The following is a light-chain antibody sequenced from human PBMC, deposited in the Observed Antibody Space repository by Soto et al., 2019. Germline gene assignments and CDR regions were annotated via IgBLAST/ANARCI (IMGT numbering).Light chain of an antibody. CDR1: QSVSRSY. J-gene: IGKJ1*01. CDR3: QQYGSSPGT. Sequence: EMVLTQSPGTLSLSPGERATLSCRASQSVSRSYVAWYQQKPGQAPRPLIYGASSRATGIPERFSGSGSGTDFTLTITRLEPEDLAVYYWQQYGSSPGTFGQGTKVEIK. CDR2: GAS. V-gene: IGKV3-20*01.